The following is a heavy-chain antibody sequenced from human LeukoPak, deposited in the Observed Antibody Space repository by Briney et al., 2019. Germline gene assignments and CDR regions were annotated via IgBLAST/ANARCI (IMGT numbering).Heavy chain of an antibody. CDR1: GFTFSSYP. Sequence: GGSLRLSCAASGFTFSSYPMSWVPPAPGKELEWLSNMSGSGGSTYYADSVKGRFTISRDNSKNTMYLQMNSLRAEDTAVYYCAKALWFRESGNWFDPWGQGTLVTVSS. D-gene: IGHD3-10*01. CDR3: AKALWFRESGNWFDP. V-gene: IGHV3-23*01. J-gene: IGHJ5*02. CDR2: MSGSGGST.